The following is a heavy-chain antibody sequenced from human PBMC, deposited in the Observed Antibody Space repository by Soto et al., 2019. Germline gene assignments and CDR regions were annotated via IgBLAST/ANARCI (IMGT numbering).Heavy chain of an antibody. V-gene: IGHV3-30*18. CDR2: ISYDGSNK. CDR1: GFTFSGYG. D-gene: IGHD1-7*01. J-gene: IGHJ3*02. Sequence: GGSLRLSCAASGFTFSGYGMHWVRQAPGKGLEWVAVISYDGSNKYYADSVKGRFTISRDNSKNTLYLQMNSLRAEDTAVYYCAKELGTTGAFDIWGQGTMVTVS. CDR3: AKELGTTGAFDI.